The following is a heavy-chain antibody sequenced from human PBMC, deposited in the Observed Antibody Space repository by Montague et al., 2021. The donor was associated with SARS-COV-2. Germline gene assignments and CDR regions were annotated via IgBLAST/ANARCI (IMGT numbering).Heavy chain of an antibody. CDR1: GFTFSSYA. CDR3: AKVIRSSGWYSDN. Sequence: SLRLSCAASGFTFSSYAMSWVRQAPGKGLDWVSGITASGATTFYAASVKGRFTISRDNSKNTLYLQMNSLRAEDTAVYYCAKVIRSSGWYSDNWGQGTLVTVSS. D-gene: IGHD6-19*01. J-gene: IGHJ4*02. V-gene: IGHV3-23*01. CDR2: ITASGATT.